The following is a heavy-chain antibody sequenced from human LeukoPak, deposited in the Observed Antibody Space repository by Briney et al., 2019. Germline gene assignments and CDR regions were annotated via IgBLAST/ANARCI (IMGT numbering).Heavy chain of an antibody. J-gene: IGHJ4*02. Sequence: GRSLRLSCAASGFTFSSYGMSWVRQAPGKGLEWVSAISGSGGSTYYADSVKGRFTISRDNSKNTLYLQMNSLRAEDTAVYYCAKGEGSYHGLDYWGQGTLVTVSS. D-gene: IGHD1-26*01. CDR1: GFTFSSYG. CDR3: AKGEGSYHGLDY. CDR2: ISGSGGST. V-gene: IGHV3-23*01.